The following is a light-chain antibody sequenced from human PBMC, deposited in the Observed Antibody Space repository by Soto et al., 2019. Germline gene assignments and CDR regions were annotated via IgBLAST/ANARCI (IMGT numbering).Light chain of an antibody. CDR3: SSYTGGNTYWI. Sequence: VLTQPASVSGSPGQSITISCTGTSSDIGAYNYVSWYQQHPGKAPKVIIFEVSNRPSGVSNRFSGSKSGNTASLTISGLQPEDEADYHCSSYTGGNTYWIFGGGTKLTVL. V-gene: IGLV2-14*01. J-gene: IGLJ3*02. CDR1: SSDIGAYNY. CDR2: EVS.